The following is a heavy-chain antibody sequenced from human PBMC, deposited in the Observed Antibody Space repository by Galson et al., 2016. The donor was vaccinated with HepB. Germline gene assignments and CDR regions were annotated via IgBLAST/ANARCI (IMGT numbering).Heavy chain of an antibody. D-gene: IGHD1-26*01. J-gene: IGHJ4*02. CDR2: ISGSSEAI. CDR3: ATRLRAPAN. V-gene: IGHV3-23*01. Sequence: SLRLSCAVSGFTFSTYAMSWVRQAPGKGLEWVSGISGSSEAIYYADSVKSRFTISRDNSKNALYLQMNSLRAEDTAVYYCATRLRAPANWGQGAQVTVSS. CDR1: GFTFSTYA.